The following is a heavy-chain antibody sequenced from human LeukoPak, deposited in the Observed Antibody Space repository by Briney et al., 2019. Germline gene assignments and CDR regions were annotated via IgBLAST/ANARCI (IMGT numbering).Heavy chain of an antibody. CDR3: ARGADIVVVPAAILKDGYYYYGMDV. CDR1: GGTFSSYA. Sequence: SVKVSCEASGGTFSSYAISWVRQAPGQGLEWMGGIIPIFGTANYAQKFQGRVTITADESTSTACMELSSLRSEDTAVYYCARGADIVVVPAAILKDGYYYYGMDVWGQGTTVTVSS. CDR2: IIPIFGTA. V-gene: IGHV1-69*13. J-gene: IGHJ6*02. D-gene: IGHD2-2*01.